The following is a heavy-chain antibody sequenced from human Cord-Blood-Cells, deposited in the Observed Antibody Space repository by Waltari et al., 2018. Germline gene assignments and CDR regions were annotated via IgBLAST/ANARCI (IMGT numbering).Heavy chain of an antibody. CDR2: INHSGST. Sequence: QVQLQQWGAGLLKPSETLSLTCAVDGGSFSGYYWRWIRQPPGKGLEWIGEINHSGSTNYNPSLKSRVTISVDTSKNQFSLKLSSVTAADTAVYYCARGRYYYGSGSYRAFDIWGQGTMVTDSS. D-gene: IGHD3-10*01. J-gene: IGHJ3*02. V-gene: IGHV4-34*01. CDR1: GGSFSGYY. CDR3: ARGRYYYGSGSYRAFDI.